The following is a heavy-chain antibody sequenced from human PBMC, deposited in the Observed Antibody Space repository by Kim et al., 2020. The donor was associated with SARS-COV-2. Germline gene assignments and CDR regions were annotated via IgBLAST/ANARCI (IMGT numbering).Heavy chain of an antibody. CDR1: GFTFDDYA. D-gene: IGHD3-22*01. Sequence: GGSLRLSCAASGFTFDDYAMHWVRQAAGKGLEWVSGISWNSGSIGYADSVKGRFTISRDNAKNSLYLQMNSLRAEDTALYYCAKDRAPDYYDSSRAFDIWGQGTMVTVSS. J-gene: IGHJ3*02. CDR3: AKDRAPDYYDSSRAFDI. CDR2: ISWNSGSI. V-gene: IGHV3-9*01.